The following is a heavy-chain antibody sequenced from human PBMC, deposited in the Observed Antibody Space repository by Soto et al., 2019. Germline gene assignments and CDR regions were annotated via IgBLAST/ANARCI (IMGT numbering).Heavy chain of an antibody. CDR2: TYYRSKWYN. D-gene: IGHD6-13*01. Sequence: PSQTLSLTCSISGDSVSSNSAAWNWIRQSPSRGLEWLGRTYYRSKWYNDYAVSVKSRITINPDTSKNQLSLQLNSVPPKNTAVYYCARCIGAAGTFRYYYYYGMDVWGQGTTVTVSS. CDR3: ARCIGAAGTFRYYYYYGMDV. V-gene: IGHV6-1*01. J-gene: IGHJ6*02. CDR1: GDSVSSNSAA.